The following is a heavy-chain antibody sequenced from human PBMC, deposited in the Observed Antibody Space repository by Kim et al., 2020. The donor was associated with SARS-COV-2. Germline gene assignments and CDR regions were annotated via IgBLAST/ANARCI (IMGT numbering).Heavy chain of an antibody. CDR3: ASLYRLTEGVGFDY. Sequence: ADPVKGPFTNSRDNAKNSLYLQMNSLRAEDTAVYYCASLYRLTEGVGFDYWGQGTLVTVSS. V-gene: IGHV3-11*03. D-gene: IGHD7-27*01. J-gene: IGHJ4*02.